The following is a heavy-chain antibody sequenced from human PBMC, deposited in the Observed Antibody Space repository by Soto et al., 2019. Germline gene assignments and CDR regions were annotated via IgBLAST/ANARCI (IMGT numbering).Heavy chain of an antibody. J-gene: IGHJ4*02. V-gene: IGHV3-30-3*01. Sequence: QVQMVESGGGVVQPGRSLRLSCAVSGFTFSSYAMHWVRQAPGKGLEWVAVISYGGSNTYFADSVKGRFTISSDKSKNTLYLQMNSLRTEDTAVYYWARDREVTMRSFDYWGQGTLVTVSS. CDR1: GFTFSSYA. CDR2: ISYGGSNT. D-gene: IGHD3-22*01. CDR3: ARDREVTMRSFDY.